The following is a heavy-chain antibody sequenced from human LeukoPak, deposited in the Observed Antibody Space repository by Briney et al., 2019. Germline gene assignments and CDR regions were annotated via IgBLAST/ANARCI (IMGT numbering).Heavy chain of an antibody. Sequence: GASVKVSCKASGYTFTSYGISWVRQAPGQGLEWMGWISAYNGNTNYAQKFQGRVTMTRDTSISTAYMELSRLRSDDTAVYYCARAGTLDAFDIWGQGTMVTVSS. CDR1: GYTFTSYG. CDR3: ARAGTLDAFDI. V-gene: IGHV1-18*01. J-gene: IGHJ3*02. CDR2: ISAYNGNT. D-gene: IGHD1-1*01.